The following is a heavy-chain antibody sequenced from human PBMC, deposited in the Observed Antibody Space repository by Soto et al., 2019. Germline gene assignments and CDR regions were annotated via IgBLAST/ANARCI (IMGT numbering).Heavy chain of an antibody. CDR3: ARGDEGSGRIFDY. V-gene: IGHV6-1*01. J-gene: IGHJ4*02. CDR2: TYYRSKWYN. D-gene: IGHD3-10*01. CDR1: GDSVASNTAG. Sequence: QVQLQQSGPGLVKPSQTLSLTCTISGDSVASNTAGWNWIRQSPSRGLEWLGRTYYRSKWYNDYAVFVKSRIIINPDTSKNQFSLQLSSVTPEDTAVYYCARGDEGSGRIFDYWGQGTLVTVSS.